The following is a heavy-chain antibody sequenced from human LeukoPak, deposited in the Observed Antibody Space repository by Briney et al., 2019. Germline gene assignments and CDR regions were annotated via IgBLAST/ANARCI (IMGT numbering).Heavy chain of an antibody. CDR2: INEDGSEK. V-gene: IGHV3-7*01. CDR3: TRDSGRFRLDY. Sequence: GGSLRLSCAASGFTFSTSWMNWVRQAPGKGLEWVASINEDGSEKYYVDSVKGRLTVSRDNAKNSLYLQMNSLKVEDTAVYYCTRDSGRFRLDYWGQGILVTVSS. CDR1: GFTFSTSW. D-gene: IGHD6-19*01. J-gene: IGHJ4*02.